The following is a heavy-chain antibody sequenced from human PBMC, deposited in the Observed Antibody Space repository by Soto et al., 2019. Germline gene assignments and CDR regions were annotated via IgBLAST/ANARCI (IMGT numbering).Heavy chain of an antibody. V-gene: IGHV4-30-2*01. Sequence: PSETLSLTCAVSGGSISSGGYSWSWIRQPPGKGLEWIGYIYHSGSTYYNPSLKSRVTISVDRSKNQFSLKLSSVTAADTAVYYCARVLLSRRGRAYNWFDPWGQGTLVTVSS. CDR2: IYHSGST. CDR3: ARVLLSRRGRAYNWFDP. D-gene: IGHD2-21*01. J-gene: IGHJ5*02. CDR1: GGSISSGGYS.